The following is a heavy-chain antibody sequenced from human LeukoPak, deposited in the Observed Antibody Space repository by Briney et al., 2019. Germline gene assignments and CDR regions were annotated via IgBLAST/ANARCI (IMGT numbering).Heavy chain of an antibody. CDR2: ISYSGTT. CDR1: GGSISSSSYY. V-gene: IGHV4-39*02. J-gene: IGHJ4*02. CDR3: APAYVWGSFRTFNY. Sequence: SETLSLTCTVSGGSISSSSYYWGWIRQPPGKGLECVGCISYSGTTYYNPSLKSRVTISVDTSKNHFSLKLSSVTAADTAVYYCAPAYVWGSFRTFNYWGQGTLVTVSS. D-gene: IGHD3-16*02.